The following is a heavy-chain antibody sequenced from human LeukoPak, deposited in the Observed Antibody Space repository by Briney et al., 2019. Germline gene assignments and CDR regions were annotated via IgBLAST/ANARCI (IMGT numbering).Heavy chain of an antibody. J-gene: IGHJ4*02. Sequence: GGSLRLSCAASGFTFSSYGMHWVRQAPGKGLEWVAVIWYDGSNKYYADSVKGRFTISRDNSKNTLYLQMNSLRAEDTAVYYCARDRVDGSEVPFDYWGQGTLVTVSS. CDR2: IWYDGSNK. CDR1: GFTFSSYG. D-gene: IGHD3-10*01. CDR3: ARDRVDGSEVPFDY. V-gene: IGHV3-33*01.